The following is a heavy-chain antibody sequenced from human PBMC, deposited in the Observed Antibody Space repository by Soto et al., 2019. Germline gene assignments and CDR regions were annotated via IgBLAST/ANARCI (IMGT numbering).Heavy chain of an antibody. CDR1: GFTFSDTW. V-gene: IGHV3-15*01. D-gene: IGHD3-9*01. CDR2: IKKMVDGGTS. Sequence: EVQLVESGGSLVTPGGSLVISCAASGFTFSDTWMSWVRQAPGKGLEWVGLIKKMVDGGTSDYAAPVKGRFIISRDDSTNKFYLQMNSLKTEDTAVYYCSTGLGKSNTDYWGQGTLVTVSS. J-gene: IGHJ4*02. CDR3: STGLGKSNTDY.